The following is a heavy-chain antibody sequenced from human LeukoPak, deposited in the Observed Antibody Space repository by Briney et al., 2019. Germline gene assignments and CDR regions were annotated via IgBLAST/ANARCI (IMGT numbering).Heavy chain of an antibody. J-gene: IGHJ4*02. CDR1: GGSISSSSYY. V-gene: IGHV4-39*07. Sequence: SETLSLTCTVSGGSISSSSYYWGWIRQPPGKGLEWIGSIYYSGSTYYNPSLKSRVTISVGTSKNQFSLKLSSVTAADTAVYYCARSQGIAAAVCDWGQGTLVTVSS. D-gene: IGHD6-13*01. CDR2: IYYSGST. CDR3: ARSQGIAAAVCD.